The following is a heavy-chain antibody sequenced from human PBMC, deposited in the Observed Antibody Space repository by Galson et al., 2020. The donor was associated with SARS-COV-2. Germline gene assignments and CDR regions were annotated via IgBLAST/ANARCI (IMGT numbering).Heavy chain of an antibody. J-gene: IGHJ4*02. V-gene: IGHV3-30*12. CDR1: GFTFKSHA. Sequence: GGSLRLSCAASGFTFKSHAMHWVRQAPGQGLEWVAQIFYDGSDKYYADAVKGRFTISRDDSENTVFLQMNNLRAEDTAVYYCARDGQNSGGWAFDYWGQGTLVTVSS. CDR2: IFYDGSDK. CDR3: ARDGQNSGGWAFDY. D-gene: IGHD2-15*01.